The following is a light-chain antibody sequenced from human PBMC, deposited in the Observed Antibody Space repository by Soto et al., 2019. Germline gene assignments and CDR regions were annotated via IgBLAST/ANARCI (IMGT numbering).Light chain of an antibody. CDR3: QDYNNLAMT. V-gene: IGKV1-27*01. CDR2: DAS. CDR1: KDINKY. J-gene: IGKJ3*01. Sequence: DIQLTQSPPSLSASIGDRVTITSRASKDINKYLAWYQQKPGKVPNLLIYDASTLQSGVPSRFSGSGSGTDFTLTISSLHPEDVATYYCQDYNNLAMTFGPGTKVDV.